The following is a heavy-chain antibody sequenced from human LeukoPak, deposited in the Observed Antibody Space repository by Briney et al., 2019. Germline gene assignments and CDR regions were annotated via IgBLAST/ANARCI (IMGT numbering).Heavy chain of an antibody. J-gene: IGHJ4*02. CDR1: GFTFSNYW. D-gene: IGHD7-27*01. Sequence: GGSLRLSCAASGFTFSNYWMSWVRQAPGKGLEWVANIKEDGSEKSYVDSVKGRFTISRDNTKNSLYLQMNSLRAEDTAVYYCARVSAGDYPDYWGQGTLVTVSS. CDR3: ARVSAGDYPDY. V-gene: IGHV3-7*03. CDR2: IKEDGSEK.